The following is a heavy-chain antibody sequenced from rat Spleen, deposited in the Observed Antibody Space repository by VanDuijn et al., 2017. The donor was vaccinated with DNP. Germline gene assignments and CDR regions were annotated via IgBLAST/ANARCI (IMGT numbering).Heavy chain of an antibody. J-gene: IGHJ2*01. Sequence: EVQLMESGGGLVQPGRSLKLSCAASGFTFSDYAMAWVRQAPKKGLEWVATISYDGSHTFYRDSVQGRFTISRDNAKTTLYLQMVSLRSDDTATYYCVTRGMYGGYDHWGQGVMVTVSS. CDR2: ISYDGSHT. D-gene: IGHD1-11*01. CDR1: GFTFSDYA. V-gene: IGHV5-17*01. CDR3: VTRGMYGGYDH.